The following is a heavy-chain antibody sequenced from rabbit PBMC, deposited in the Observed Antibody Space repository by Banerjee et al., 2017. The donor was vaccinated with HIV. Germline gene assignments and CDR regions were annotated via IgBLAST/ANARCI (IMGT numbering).Heavy chain of an antibody. J-gene: IGHJ4*01. CDR2: IYSSSGSI. Sequence: QQQLEESGGGLVKPGGTLTLTCKASGIDFSTYYYMCWVRQAPGKGLELIGCIYSSSGSIWYASWVNGRFTISRSTSLNTVDLKMTSLTAADTATYFCVRGIYAGYGYAPQNYFSLWGQGTLVTVS. V-gene: IGHV1S43*01. CDR3: VRGIYAGYGYAPQNYFSL. CDR1: GIDFSTYYY. D-gene: IGHD6-1*01.